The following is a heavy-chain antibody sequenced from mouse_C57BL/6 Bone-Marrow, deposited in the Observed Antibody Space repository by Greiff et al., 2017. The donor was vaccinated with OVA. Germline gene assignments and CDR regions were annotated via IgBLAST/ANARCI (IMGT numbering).Heavy chain of an antibody. CDR3: ERYPYYGSSLRAWLAY. J-gene: IGHJ3*01. V-gene: IGHV1-64*01. CDR2: IHPNSGST. D-gene: IGHD1-1*01. CDR1: GYTFTSYW. Sequence: QVQLQQPGAELVKPGASVKLSCKASGYTFTSYWMHWVKQRPGQGLEWIGMIHPNSGSTNYNEKFKSKATLTVDKSSSTAYMQLSSLTSEDSAVYYCERYPYYGSSLRAWLAYWGQGTLVTVSA.